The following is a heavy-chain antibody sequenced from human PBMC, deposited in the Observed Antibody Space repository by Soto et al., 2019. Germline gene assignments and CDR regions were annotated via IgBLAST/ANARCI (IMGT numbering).Heavy chain of an antibody. CDR3: AREGIDGDSD. V-gene: IGHV4-4*07. CDR1: GASIRRYY. CDR2: IDNSGSS. Sequence: SETLCLTCTVSGASIRRYYWTWIRQPAGKGLEWIGRIDNSGSSNYNPSLQSRVTMSVDTSKNQFSLRLTSVTAADTAMYYCAREGIDGDSDRGQGTLVT. D-gene: IGHD4-17*01. J-gene: IGHJ4*02.